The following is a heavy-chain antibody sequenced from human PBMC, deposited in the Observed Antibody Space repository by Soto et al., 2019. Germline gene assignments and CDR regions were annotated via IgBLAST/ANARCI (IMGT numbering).Heavy chain of an antibody. CDR3: ARGGEMATSKFDY. J-gene: IGHJ4*02. V-gene: IGHV4-34*01. CDR2: INHSGST. CDR1: GGSFSGYY. D-gene: IGHD5-12*01. Sequence: SETLSLTCAVYGGSFSGYYWSWIRQPPGKGLEWIGEINHSGSTNYNPSLKSRVTISVDTSKNQFSLKLSSVTAADTAVYYCARGGEMATSKFDYWGQGTLVTVSS.